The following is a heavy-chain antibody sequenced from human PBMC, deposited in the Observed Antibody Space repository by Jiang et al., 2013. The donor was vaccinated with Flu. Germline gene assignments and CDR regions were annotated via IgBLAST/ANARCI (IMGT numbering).Heavy chain of an antibody. CDR3: ARGGVGATPREAFDY. J-gene: IGHJ4*02. V-gene: IGHV4-38-2*01. CDR2: IYHSGRT. CDR1: GYSISSGYY. D-gene: IGHD1-26*01. Sequence: GLVKPSETLSLTCAVSGYSISSGYYWGWIRQPPGKGLEWIGSIYHSGRTYYNPSLKSRVNISVDTSKNQLSLKLTSVTAADTAVYYCARGGVGATPREAFDYWGQGTLVTVSS.